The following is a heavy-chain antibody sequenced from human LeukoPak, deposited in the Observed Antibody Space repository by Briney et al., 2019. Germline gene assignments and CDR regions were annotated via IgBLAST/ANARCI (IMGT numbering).Heavy chain of an antibody. CDR1: GYTFTSYG. D-gene: IGHD5-18*01. CDR3: ARLRFIQLADPFDF. CDR2: ISAYNGNT. J-gene: IGHJ4*02. V-gene: IGHV1-18*01. Sequence: GASVKVSYKASGYTFTSYGISWVRQAPGQGLEWMGWISAYNGNTNYAQKLQGRVTMTTDTSTSTAYMELRSLRSDDTAVYYCARLRFIQLADPFDFWGQGTLVTVSP.